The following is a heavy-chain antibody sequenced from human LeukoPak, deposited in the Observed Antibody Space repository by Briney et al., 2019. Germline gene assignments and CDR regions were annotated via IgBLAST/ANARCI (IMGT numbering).Heavy chain of an antibody. V-gene: IGHV5-51*01. D-gene: IGHD6-13*01. Sequence: KPGESLKISCQASGYSFTSYWIGWVRQMPGKGLEWMGIIYPGDADTTYGPSFQGQVTISADKSINTAYLQWSSLKASDTAMYYCARREGSSWYGLDYWGQGTLVTVSS. J-gene: IGHJ4*02. CDR2: IYPGDADT. CDR3: ARREGSSWYGLDY. CDR1: GYSFTSYW.